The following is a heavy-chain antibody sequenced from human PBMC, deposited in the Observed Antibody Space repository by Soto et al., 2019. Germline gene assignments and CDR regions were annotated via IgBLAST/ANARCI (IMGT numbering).Heavy chain of an antibody. CDR2: IRARVNNFAT. J-gene: IGHJ5*02. Sequence: EVPLVQCGGGLVQPGGSVTLSCAASGFTFSGSVIHWVRQASGRGLEWVGRIRARVNNFATAYAASVKGRFTMSRDDSKSTAYLQMNSLKIEDTAVYYCFTGAAGTWRLDPWGQATLVSVSS. D-gene: IGHD1-26*01. CDR3: FTGAAGTWRLDP. V-gene: IGHV3-73*01. CDR1: GFTFSGSV.